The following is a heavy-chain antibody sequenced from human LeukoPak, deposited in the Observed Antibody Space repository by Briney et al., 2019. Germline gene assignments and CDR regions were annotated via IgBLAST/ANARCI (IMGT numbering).Heavy chain of an antibody. CDR1: GYTFTSHW. CDR3: ARVSTVITPFNY. D-gene: IGHD4-11*01. J-gene: IGHJ4*02. V-gene: IGHV5-51*01. Sequence: GESLKISCKVSGYTFTSHWIGWVRQTPGKGLEWMGVIYPGDSRTRYSPSFQGQVTNSADKSINTAYLQWSSLKASDTAIYYCARVSTVITPFNYWGQGTLVTVSS. CDR2: IYPGDSRT.